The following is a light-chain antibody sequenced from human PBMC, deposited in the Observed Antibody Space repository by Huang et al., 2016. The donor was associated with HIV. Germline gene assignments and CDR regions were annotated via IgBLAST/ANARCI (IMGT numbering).Light chain of an antibody. Sequence: DIVLTQTPDSLTVSLGERATINCKSSQSLLDKFTGKNHLAWYQQRPGQSPKVFISWASTRESGVPDRVSGSGSGTDFTLTINSLQSDDVAVYYCQQYLASPGFGRGT. V-gene: IGKV4-1*01. CDR3: QQYLASPG. CDR2: WAS. CDR1: QSLLDKFTGKNH. J-gene: IGKJ1*01.